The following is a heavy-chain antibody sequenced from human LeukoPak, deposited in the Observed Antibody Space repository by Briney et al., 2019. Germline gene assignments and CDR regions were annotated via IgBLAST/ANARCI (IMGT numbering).Heavy chain of an antibody. Sequence: SVKVSCKASGYTFSSYAISWVRQAPGQGLEWMGGIIPIFGTANYAQKFQGRVTITADKSTSTAYMELSSLRSEDTAVYYCARPDRTTRRFDYWGQGTLVTVSS. CDR3: ARPDRTTRRFDY. CDR2: IIPIFGTA. V-gene: IGHV1-69*06. D-gene: IGHD4-17*01. J-gene: IGHJ4*02. CDR1: GYTFSSYA.